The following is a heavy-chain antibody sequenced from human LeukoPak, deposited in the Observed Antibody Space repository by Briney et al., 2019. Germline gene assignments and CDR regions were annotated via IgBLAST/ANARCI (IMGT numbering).Heavy chain of an antibody. V-gene: IGHV4-59*01. J-gene: IGHJ4*02. CDR2: IFYSGST. CDR3: ARSNIAVAGTFDH. CDR1: IRXYY. Sequence: IRXYYWSWIRQXPGKGLEWIGYIFYSGSTNYNPSLKTRVTISVDTSKNQFSLRLSSVTAADTAVYFCARSNIAVAGTFDHWGQGTLVTVSS. D-gene: IGHD6-19*01.